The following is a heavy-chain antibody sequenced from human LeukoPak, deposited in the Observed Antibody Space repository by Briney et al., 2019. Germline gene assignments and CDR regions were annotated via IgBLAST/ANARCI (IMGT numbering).Heavy chain of an antibody. CDR1: GYSFTNYW. J-gene: IGHJ5*02. CDR3: ACRDLTSTRSGP. V-gene: IGHV5-51*01. Sequence: GESLKISCEGFGYSFTNYWIGWVRQMPGKGLEWMGVIYPGDFRTRYSPSFQGQVTISVDKSINTAYLQWSSLKASGTAMYYCACRDLTSTRSGPWGQGTLVTVSS. CDR2: IYPGDFRT. D-gene: IGHD2-2*01.